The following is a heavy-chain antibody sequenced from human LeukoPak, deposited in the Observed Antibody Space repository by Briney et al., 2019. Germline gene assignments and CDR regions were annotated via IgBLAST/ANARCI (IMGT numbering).Heavy chain of an antibody. Sequence: SETLSLTSAVHGGSFSGYYWSWIRQPPGKGLEWRGEINHSGITNYNPSLKSRVTISVDTCKNQFSLKLSSLTAADTAVYYCARHYGSGSYYNAVVSLDYWGQGTLVTVSS. CDR2: INHSGIT. CDR1: GGSFSGYY. V-gene: IGHV4-34*01. D-gene: IGHD3-10*01. CDR3: ARHYGSGSYYNAVVSLDY. J-gene: IGHJ4*02.